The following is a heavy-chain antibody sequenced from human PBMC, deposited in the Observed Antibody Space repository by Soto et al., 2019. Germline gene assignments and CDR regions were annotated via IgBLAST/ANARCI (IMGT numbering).Heavy chain of an antibody. CDR2: ISYDGSNK. J-gene: IGHJ6*01. D-gene: IGHD3-3*02. CDR3: ARELAPTDYYYGMDV. V-gene: IGHV3-30-3*01. CDR1: GFTFSSYA. Sequence: QVQLVESGGGVVQPGRSLRLSCAASGFTFSSYAMHWVRQAPGKGLEWVAVISYDGSNKYYADSVKGRFTISRDNSKNTLYLQMNSLRAEDTAVYYCARELAPTDYYYGMDVW.